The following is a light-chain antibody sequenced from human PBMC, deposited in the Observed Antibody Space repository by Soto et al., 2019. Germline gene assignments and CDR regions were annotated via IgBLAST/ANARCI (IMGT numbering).Light chain of an antibody. J-gene: IGKJ2*01. V-gene: IGKV3-20*01. CDR1: ESVRSGY. CDR3: QQYGSSPRT. Sequence: EIVLTQSPGTLSLSPGERATLSCRASESVRSGYLAWYQQKPGQAPRLLIYGASSRATGIPDRFRGSGSGTDFTLTISKLEPEDFAVYYCQQYGSSPRTFGQGTKLE. CDR2: GAS.